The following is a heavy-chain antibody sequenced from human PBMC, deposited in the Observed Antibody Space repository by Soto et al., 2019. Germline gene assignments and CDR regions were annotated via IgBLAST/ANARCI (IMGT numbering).Heavy chain of an antibody. CDR3: ARDLADVHLWDAFDV. D-gene: IGHD3-9*01. CDR2: IVPMFGTT. Sequence: QVQLVQSGPELKKPRSSVKVSCKAPGDTFNSYGISWVRQAPGQGLEWMGGIVPMFGTTNLALKFEDRVTITADELTTTVYMEIRGLTSEDTAVYYCARDLADVHLWDAFDVWGQGSPVTVSS. CDR1: GDTFNSYG. J-gene: IGHJ4*02. V-gene: IGHV1-69*01.